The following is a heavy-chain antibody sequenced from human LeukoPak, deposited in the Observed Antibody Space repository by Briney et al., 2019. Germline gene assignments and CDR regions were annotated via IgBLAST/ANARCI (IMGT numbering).Heavy chain of an antibody. J-gene: IGHJ4*02. D-gene: IGHD3-9*01. CDR3: TRQRPQTGTLDY. CDR1: GFSFSDSP. Sequence: GGSLKLSCAASGFSFSDSPMHWVRQASGKGLEWVGRVRDRANSYATGYAASVEGRFTISRDDSENTAYLQMNSLIIEDTAVYYCTRQRPQTGTLDYWGQGVLVTVSS. CDR2: VRDRANSYAT. V-gene: IGHV3-73*01.